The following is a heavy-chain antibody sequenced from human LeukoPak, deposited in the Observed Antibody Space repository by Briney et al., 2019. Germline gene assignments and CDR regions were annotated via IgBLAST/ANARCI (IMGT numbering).Heavy chain of an antibody. V-gene: IGHV3-23*01. D-gene: IGHD6-19*01. CDR1: GFTFSGYA. Sequence: GGSLRLSCAASGFTFSGYAMNWVRQAPGKGLEWLSLIYAGGDVTYYADSVQGRFTISRDNSNNTLYLQMNSLRAEDTALYYCAKDRYSSAIDSWGQGVLVTVSS. CDR3: AKDRYSSAIDS. J-gene: IGHJ4*02. CDR2: IYAGGDVT.